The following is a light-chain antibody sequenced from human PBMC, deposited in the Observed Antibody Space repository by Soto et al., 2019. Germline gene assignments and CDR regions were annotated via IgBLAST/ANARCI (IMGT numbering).Light chain of an antibody. CDR1: QSVLYSSNNKNY. Sequence: DIVMTQSPDSLAVSLGERATINCKSSQSVLYSSNNKNYLAWYQQKPGQPPKLLIYWASTRQSGVPDRFSGSGSGTDFTLTISSLQAEDVAVYYCQEYYSDSSWTFGQGTKMEIK. V-gene: IGKV4-1*01. J-gene: IGKJ1*01. CDR2: WAS. CDR3: QEYYSDSSWT.